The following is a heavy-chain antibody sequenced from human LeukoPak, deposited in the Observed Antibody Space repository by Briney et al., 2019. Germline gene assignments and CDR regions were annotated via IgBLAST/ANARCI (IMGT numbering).Heavy chain of an antibody. CDR2: IIPIFGTA. J-gene: IGHJ4*02. CDR1: GGTFSSYA. D-gene: IGHD2-2*01. CDR3: ARDSVARFDCSSTSCYQLPFDY. V-gene: IGHV1-69*13. Sequence: GASVKVSCKASGGTFSSYAISWVRQAPGQGLEWMGGIIPIFGTANYAQKFQGRVTITADESTSTAYMELSSLRSEDTAVYYCARDSVARFDCSSTSCYQLPFDYWGQGTLVTVSS.